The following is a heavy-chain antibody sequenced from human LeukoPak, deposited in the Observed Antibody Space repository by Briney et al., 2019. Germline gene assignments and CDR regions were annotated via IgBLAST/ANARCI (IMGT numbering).Heavy chain of an antibody. CDR3: ARDADSSSWSMYYYYGMDV. CDR2: ISSSSSYI. CDR1: EFTFSSYS. D-gene: IGHD6-13*01. Sequence: PGGSLRLSCAASEFTFSSYSMNWVRQAPGKGLEWVSFISSSSSYIYYADSVRGRFTISRDNAKNSLYLQMNSLRAEDTAVYYCARDADSSSWSMYYYYGMDVWGQGTTVTVSS. J-gene: IGHJ6*02. V-gene: IGHV3-21*01.